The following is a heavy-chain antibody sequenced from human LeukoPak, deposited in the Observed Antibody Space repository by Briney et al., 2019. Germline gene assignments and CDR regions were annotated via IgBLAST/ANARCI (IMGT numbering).Heavy chain of an antibody. D-gene: IGHD3-16*01. CDR1: GYTFTSYG. J-gene: IGHJ4*02. CDR3: ARALITFGGVARRYDY. CDR2: ISAYNGNT. Sequence: ASVKVSCKASGYTFTSYGISWVRQAPGQGLEWMGWISAYNGNTNYAQKLQGRVTMTTDTSTSTAYMELRSLRSDDTAVYYCARALITFGGVARRYDYWGQGTLVTVSS. V-gene: IGHV1-18*01.